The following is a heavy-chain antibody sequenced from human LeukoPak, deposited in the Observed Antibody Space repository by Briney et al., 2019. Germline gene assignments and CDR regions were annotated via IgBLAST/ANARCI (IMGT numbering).Heavy chain of an antibody. Sequence: GASVKVSCKASGYTFTSYYMHWVRQAPGQGLEWMGIINPSGGSTSYAQKFQGRVTLTRDTSTSTVYMELSSLRSEDTAVYYCARDHYYDSSGYHTPSYYMDVWGKGTTVTVSS. V-gene: IGHV1-46*01. D-gene: IGHD3-22*01. CDR1: GYTFTSYY. CDR2: INPSGGST. CDR3: ARDHYYDSSGYHTPSYYMDV. J-gene: IGHJ6*03.